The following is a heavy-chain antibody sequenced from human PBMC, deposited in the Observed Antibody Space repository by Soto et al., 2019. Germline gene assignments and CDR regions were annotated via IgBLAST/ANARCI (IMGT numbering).Heavy chain of an antibody. CDR1: GFTFSSYS. J-gene: IGHJ4*02. V-gene: IGHV3-21*01. CDR2: ISSSSSYI. D-gene: IGHD6-19*01. Sequence: GGSLRLSCAASGFTFSSYSMNWVRQAPGKGLEWVSSISSSSSYIYYADSVKGRFTISRDNAKNSLYLQMNSLRAEDTAVYYCARDNGIAVAGTRGANFDYWGQGTLVTVSS. CDR3: ARDNGIAVAGTRGANFDY.